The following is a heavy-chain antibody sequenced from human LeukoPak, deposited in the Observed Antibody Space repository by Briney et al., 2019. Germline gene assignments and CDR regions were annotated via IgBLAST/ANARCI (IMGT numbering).Heavy chain of an antibody. J-gene: IGHJ4*02. CDR1: GGSFSSYY. CDR2: INHSGST. V-gene: IGHV4-34*01. CDR3: ARGYCSGGSCYSFDY. Sequence: SSETLSLTCAVYGGSFSSYYWSWIRQPPGKGLEWIGEINHSGSTNYNPSLKSRVTISVDTSRNQFSLKLSSVTAADTAVYYCARGYCSGGSCYSFDYWGQGTLVTVSS. D-gene: IGHD2-15*01.